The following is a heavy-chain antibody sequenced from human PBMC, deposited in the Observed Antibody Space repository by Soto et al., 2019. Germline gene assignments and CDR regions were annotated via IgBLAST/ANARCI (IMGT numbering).Heavy chain of an antibody. CDR3: ARSEAAYYFDY. D-gene: IGHD2-15*01. CDR1: GGSISSYY. V-gene: IGHV4-59*01. CDR2: IYYSGST. Sequence: SETLSLTCTVSGGSISSYYWSWIRQPPGKGLEWIGYIYYSGSTNYNPSLKSRVTISVDTSKNQFSLKLSSVTAADTAVYYCARSEAAYYFDYWRQGTLVTVS. J-gene: IGHJ4*02.